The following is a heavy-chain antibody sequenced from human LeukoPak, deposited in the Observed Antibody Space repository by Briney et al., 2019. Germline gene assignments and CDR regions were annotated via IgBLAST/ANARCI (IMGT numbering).Heavy chain of an antibody. V-gene: IGHV4-34*01. CDR2: INHSGST. Sequence: PSETLSLTCAAYGGSFSGYYWSWIRQPPGKGLEWIGEINHSGSTNYNPSLKSRVTISVDTSKNQFSLKLSSVTAADTAVYYCARGPVVVVSTYTYYYGMDVWGQGTTVTVSS. CDR1: GGSFSGYY. D-gene: IGHD2-15*01. CDR3: ARGPVVVVSTYTYYYGMDV. J-gene: IGHJ6*02.